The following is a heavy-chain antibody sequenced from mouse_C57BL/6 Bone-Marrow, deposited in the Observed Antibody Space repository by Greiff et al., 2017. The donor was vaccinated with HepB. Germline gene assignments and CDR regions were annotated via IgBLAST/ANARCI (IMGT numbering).Heavy chain of an antibody. J-gene: IGHJ3*01. CDR2: ISSGGSYT. CDR1: GFTFSSYG. Sequence: EVQRVESGGDLVKPGGSLKLSCAASGFTFSSYGMSWVRQTPDKRLEWVATISSGGSYTYYPDSVKGRFTISRDNAKNTLYLQMSSLKSEDTAMYYCARHGTIAYWGQGTLVTVSA. D-gene: IGHD3-3*01. V-gene: IGHV5-6*01. CDR3: ARHGTIAY.